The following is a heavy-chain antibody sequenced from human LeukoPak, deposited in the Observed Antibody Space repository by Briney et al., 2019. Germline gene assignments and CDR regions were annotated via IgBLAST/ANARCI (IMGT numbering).Heavy chain of an antibody. CDR2: IIPIFGTA. Sequence: GSSVKVSCKASGGTFSSYAISWVRQVPGQGLEWMGGIIPIFGTANYAQKFQGRVTITADESTSTAYMELSSLRSEDTAVYYCASNPDVDTAIGYWGQGTLATVSS. V-gene: IGHV1-69*01. D-gene: IGHD5-18*01. CDR3: ASNPDVDTAIGY. CDR1: GGTFSSYA. J-gene: IGHJ4*02.